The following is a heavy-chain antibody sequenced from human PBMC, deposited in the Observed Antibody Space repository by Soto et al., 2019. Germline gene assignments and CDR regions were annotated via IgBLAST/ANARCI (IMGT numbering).Heavy chain of an antibody. CDR1: GYSFAGYW. Sequence: PGESLKISCKGSGYSFAGYWITWVRQKPGKVLEWMGRIDPSDSQTYYSPSFRGHVTISATKSITTVFLQWSSLRASDTAMYYCASYIYDSDTGPNCQCYFDSWGQGTPVTVSS. J-gene: IGHJ4*02. CDR3: ASYIYDSDTGPNCQCYFDS. D-gene: IGHD3-22*01. V-gene: IGHV5-10-1*01. CDR2: IDPSDSQT.